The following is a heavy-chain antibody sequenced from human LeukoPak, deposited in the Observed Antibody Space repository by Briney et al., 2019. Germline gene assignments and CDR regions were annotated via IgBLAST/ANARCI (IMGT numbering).Heavy chain of an antibody. CDR3: AKSSGLLPYYFDY. CDR1: GFTVSSNY. CDR2: IYSGGST. D-gene: IGHD2-15*01. J-gene: IGHJ4*02. Sequence: GGSLRLSCAASGFTVSSNYMSWVRQAPGKGLEWVSVIYSGGSTYYADSVKGRFTISRDNSKNTLYLQMNSLRAEDTAVYYCAKSSGLLPYYFDYWGQGTLVTVSS. V-gene: IGHV3-53*01.